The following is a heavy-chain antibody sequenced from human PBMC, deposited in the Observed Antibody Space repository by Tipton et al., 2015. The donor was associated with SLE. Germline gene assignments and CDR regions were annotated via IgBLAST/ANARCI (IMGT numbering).Heavy chain of an antibody. D-gene: IGHD5-18*01. CDR3: ARDGETATLDY. V-gene: IGHV4-59*01. CDR1: GGSISSYY. CDR2: IYYSGST. J-gene: IGHJ4*02. Sequence: TLSLTCTVSGGSISSYYWSWIWQPPGKGLEWIGYIYYSGSTNYNPSLKSRVTISVDTSKNQFSLKLSSVTAADTAVYYCARDGETATLDYWGQGTLVTVSS.